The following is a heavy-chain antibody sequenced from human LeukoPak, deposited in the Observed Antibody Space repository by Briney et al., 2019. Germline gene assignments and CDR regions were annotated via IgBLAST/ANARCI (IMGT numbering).Heavy chain of an antibody. CDR2: IYTSGST. CDR3: ARDSGSYYPLDY. Sequence: SQTLSLTCTVSGGSISSGSYYWSWIRQPAGKGLEWIGRIYTSGSTNYNPSLKSRVTISVDTSKNQFSLKLSSVTAADTAVYYCARDSGSYYPLDYWGQGTLVTVSS. V-gene: IGHV4-61*02. J-gene: IGHJ4*02. D-gene: IGHD3-10*01. CDR1: GGSISSGSYY.